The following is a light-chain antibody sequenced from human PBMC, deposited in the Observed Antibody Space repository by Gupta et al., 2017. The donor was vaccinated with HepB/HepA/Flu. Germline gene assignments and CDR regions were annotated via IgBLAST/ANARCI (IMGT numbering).Light chain of an antibody. CDR3: VSWEDNRSAKGV. CDR2: RNN. V-gene: IGLV1-47*01. Sequence: QSVLTQPPSASGTPGQRVTISCSGSSSNIGTNYVYWYRQLPGTAPKLLIYRNNQRPSGGPDRFSGSKSGTSASLAISGLRSEEEADYYCVSWEDNRSAKGVFGGGTKLTVL. CDR1: SSNIGTNY. J-gene: IGLJ3*02.